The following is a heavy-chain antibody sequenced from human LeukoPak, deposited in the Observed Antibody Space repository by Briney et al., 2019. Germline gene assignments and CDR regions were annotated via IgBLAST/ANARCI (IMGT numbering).Heavy chain of an antibody. CDR3: ARDTADYYGSGRSLDY. Sequence: PGGSLRLSCADSGFTFSSNVMSWVRQAPGKGLEWVAAISSSGGSTYYADSVKGRFTISRDNSKNTLYLQMNSLRAEDTAVYYCARDTADYYGSGRSLDYWGQGTLVTVSS. J-gene: IGHJ4*02. CDR2: ISSSGGST. CDR1: GFTFSSNV. V-gene: IGHV3-23*01. D-gene: IGHD3-10*01.